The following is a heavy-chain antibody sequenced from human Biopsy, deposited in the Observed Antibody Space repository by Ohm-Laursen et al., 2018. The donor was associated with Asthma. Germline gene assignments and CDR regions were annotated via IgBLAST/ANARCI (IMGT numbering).Heavy chain of an antibody. J-gene: IGHJ4*02. CDR3: ARDVMEWYLPAFDF. CDR1: GFTFSNYG. Sequence: SLRLSCTASGFTFSNYGMHWVRQAPGKGLEWVAVISFDGSNKDYADSVKGRFTISRDNSKNTLHLEMNSLRPGDTAVYYCARDVMEWYLPAFDFWGQGTLVTVSS. V-gene: IGHV3-30*03. D-gene: IGHD3-3*01. CDR2: ISFDGSNK.